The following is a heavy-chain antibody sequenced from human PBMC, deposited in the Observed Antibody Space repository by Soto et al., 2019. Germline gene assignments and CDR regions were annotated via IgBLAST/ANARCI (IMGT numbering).Heavy chain of an antibody. CDR3: ARDLVGGITIFGVVTPPDY. J-gene: IGHJ4*02. CDR2: ISYDGSNK. V-gene: IGHV3-30-3*01. Sequence: SLRLSCAASGFTFSSYAMHWVRQAPGKGLEWVAVISYDGSNKYYADSVKGRFTISRDNSKNTLYLQMNSLRAEDTAVYYCARDLVGGITIFGVVTPPDYWGQGTLVTSPQ. CDR1: GFTFSSYA. D-gene: IGHD3-3*01.